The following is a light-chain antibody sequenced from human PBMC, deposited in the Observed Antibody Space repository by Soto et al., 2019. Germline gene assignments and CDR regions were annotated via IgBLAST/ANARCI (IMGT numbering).Light chain of an antibody. Sequence: EIALTQCPGTLSLSPGERATLSCRASQSISSTYLAWYQQKPGQAPRLLISGASSRATGIPDRFSGSGSGTDFTLTITRLAPEDFAVHYCQQRSNWPLTFGQGTKLEIK. J-gene: IGKJ2*01. CDR2: GAS. V-gene: IGKV3D-20*02. CDR1: QSISSTY. CDR3: QQRSNWPLT.